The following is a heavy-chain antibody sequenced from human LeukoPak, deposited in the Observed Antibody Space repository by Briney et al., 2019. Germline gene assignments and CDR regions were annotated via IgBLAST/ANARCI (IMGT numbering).Heavy chain of an antibody. Sequence: LSWAASGFTFSSYSMNWVGQPQGKGLEWIGNIFYSGSTYYSPSLKSRVTISLDTSRNQFSLKLNSVTAADTAVYYCAKSNGYGLVDIWGQGTMVTVSS. J-gene: IGHJ3*02. CDR2: IFYSGST. D-gene: IGHD3-10*01. CDR1: GFTFSSYS. V-gene: IGHV4-59*12. CDR3: AKSNGYGLVDI.